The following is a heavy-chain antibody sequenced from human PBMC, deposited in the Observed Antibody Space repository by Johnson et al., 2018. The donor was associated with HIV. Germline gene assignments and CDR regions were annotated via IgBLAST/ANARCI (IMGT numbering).Heavy chain of an antibody. V-gene: IGHV3-15*01. CDR2: IKRQIDGGTT. Sequence: VQLVESGGGLVKPGESLRLSCVASGFTFSDVWMTWVRQAPGRGLEWVGRIKRQIDGGTTDYATPVKGRFTFSRDDSKNTLYLQMNSLKPEDTAVYYCTTGFGPAYEIWGQGTMVTVSS. J-gene: IGHJ3*02. CDR3: TTGFGPAYEI. D-gene: IGHD3-16*01. CDR1: GFTFSDVW.